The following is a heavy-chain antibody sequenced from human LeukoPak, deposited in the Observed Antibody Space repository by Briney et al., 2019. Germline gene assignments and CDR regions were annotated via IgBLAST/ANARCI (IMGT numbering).Heavy chain of an antibody. V-gene: IGHV3-64D*06. Sequence: GSLRLSCSASGFAFSGYAMHWVRQAPGRGLESVSGISSNGDSTYYADSVKGRFTISRDNSKNTLYLQMSSLRAEDTAVYYCVRTYSSGWYGSVDYWGQGTLVIVSS. CDR3: VRTYSSGWYGSVDY. D-gene: IGHD6-19*01. J-gene: IGHJ4*02. CDR2: ISSNGDST. CDR1: GFAFSGYA.